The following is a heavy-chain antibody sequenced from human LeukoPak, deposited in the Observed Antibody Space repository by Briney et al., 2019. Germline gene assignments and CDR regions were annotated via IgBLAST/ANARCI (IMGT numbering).Heavy chain of an antibody. Sequence: PSETLSLTCTVSGGSISRGDYYWSWIRQPPGKGLEWIGYIYYSGSTYYNPSLKSRVTISVDTSKNQFSLKLSSVTAADTAVYYCARGYGDYYYYGMDVWGKGTTVTVSS. V-gene: IGHV4-30-4*01. CDR2: IYYSGST. J-gene: IGHJ6*04. CDR3: ARGYGDYYYYGMDV. CDR1: GGSISRGDYY. D-gene: IGHD4-17*01.